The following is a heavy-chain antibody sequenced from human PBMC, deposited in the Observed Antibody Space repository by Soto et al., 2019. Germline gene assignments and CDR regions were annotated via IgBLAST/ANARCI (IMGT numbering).Heavy chain of an antibody. Sequence: ASVKVSCKASGYTFTNYAVHWVRQAPGQRLEWMGWINAGNGNTRYSQKFQGRVTITRDTPARTVYMELSSLRSEDTAVYYSGSTNYNPTLKSRVTISVDTSKNQFSLKLSSVTAADTAVYYCARHASISCSSTSCALRYYYYYYMGVWGKGTTVTVSS. CDR3: GSTNYNPTLKSRVTISVDTSKNQFSLKLSSVTAADTAVYYCARHASISCSSTSCALRYYYYYYMGV. CDR2: INAGNGNT. J-gene: IGHJ6*03. CDR1: GYTFTNYA. V-gene: IGHV1-3*01. D-gene: IGHD3-10*01.